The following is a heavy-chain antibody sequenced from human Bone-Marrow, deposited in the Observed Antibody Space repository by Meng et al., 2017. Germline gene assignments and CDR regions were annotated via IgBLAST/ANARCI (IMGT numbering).Heavy chain of an antibody. CDR2: TRNKANSYTT. J-gene: IGHJ5*01. Sequence: GGSLRLSCAASGFTFTDHYMDWVRQAPGKGLEWVGRTRNKANSYTTEYAASVKGRFTISRDDSKNPLYLQMNILKTEDTADYYCARVVAAAGAPFWFDSWGQGTLVTVSS. CDR1: GFTFTDHY. V-gene: IGHV3-72*01. D-gene: IGHD6-13*01. CDR3: ARVVAAAGAPFWFDS.